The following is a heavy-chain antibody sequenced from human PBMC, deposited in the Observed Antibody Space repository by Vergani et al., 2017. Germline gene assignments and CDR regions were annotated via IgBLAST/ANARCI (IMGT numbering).Heavy chain of an antibody. CDR3: ARDADCFPNCHDGMDV. D-gene: IGHD1-1*01. J-gene: IGHJ6*02. Sequence: QVQMVQSGSELRTPGASVKVSCQASGYIFKDNGINWVRQAPGQGLKWMGKINTYTGNPTYAQGFTGRFVFTLDTSVGTAYLPISSLKAEDTAVYFCARDADCFPNCHDGMDVWGHGTAVTGS. V-gene: IGHV7-4-1*02. CDR1: GYIFKDNG. CDR2: INTYTGNP.